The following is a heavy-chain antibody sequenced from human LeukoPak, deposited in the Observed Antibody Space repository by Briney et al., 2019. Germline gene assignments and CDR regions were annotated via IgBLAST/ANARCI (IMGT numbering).Heavy chain of an antibody. CDR1: GYSISSGYY. V-gene: IGHV4-38-2*01. CDR2: IYHSGST. J-gene: IGHJ4*02. D-gene: IGHD3-10*01. Sequence: SETLSLTCAVSGYSISSGYYWGWIRQPPGKGLEWIGSIYHSGSTYYNPSLKSRVTISVDTSKNQFSLKLSSVTAADTAVYYCARGGTYGSGRNQHTTLDYWGQGTLVTVSS. CDR3: ARGGTYGSGRNQHTTLDY.